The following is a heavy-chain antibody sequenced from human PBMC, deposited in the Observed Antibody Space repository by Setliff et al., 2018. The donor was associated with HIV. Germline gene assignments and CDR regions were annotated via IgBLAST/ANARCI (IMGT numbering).Heavy chain of an antibody. D-gene: IGHD2-21*02. CDR1: GYSFSKYG. V-gene: IGHV1-18*01. CDR3: ATDQGRGGGDYYFDY. J-gene: IGHJ4*02. Sequence: GASVKVSCKASGYSFSKYGISWVRQAPGQGLEWMGWISGFTDNTKYGQNFQGRVTITADTSIDTAYMELSSLTSEDTAVYYCATDQGRGGGDYYFDYWGQGTLVTVSS. CDR2: ISGFTDNT.